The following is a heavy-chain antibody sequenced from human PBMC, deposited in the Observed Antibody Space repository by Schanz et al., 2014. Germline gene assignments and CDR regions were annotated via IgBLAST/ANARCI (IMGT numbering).Heavy chain of an antibody. J-gene: IGHJ4*02. D-gene: IGHD3-3*01. CDR1: GFAFSSYG. CDR3: VRDSFFAFDY. Sequence: EVQLLESGGGLVQPGGSLRLSCLASGFAFSSYGMNWLRQAPGKGLEWVSAISASGGTTYYADSVKGRFTISRDNSKNTLYLQMNSLRAEDTAVYYCVRDSFFAFDYWGQGTLVTVSS. CDR2: ISASGGTT. V-gene: IGHV3-23*01.